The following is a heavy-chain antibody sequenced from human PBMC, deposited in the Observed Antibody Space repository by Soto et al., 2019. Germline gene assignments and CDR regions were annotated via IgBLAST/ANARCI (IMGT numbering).Heavy chain of an antibody. CDR1: GDSVSTNTAT. Sequence: SRTLSLTCAISGDSVSTNTATWDWIRPSPTRGIEWLGRTYYRSKWYNDYAVSVKSRITINPDTSNNQLSLQLNSVTPVDTAVYYCARLIGNSWLDSWGQGTLVTVSS. CDR2: TYYRSKWYN. CDR3: ARLIGNSWLDS. D-gene: IGHD2-8*01. J-gene: IGHJ5*01. V-gene: IGHV6-1*01.